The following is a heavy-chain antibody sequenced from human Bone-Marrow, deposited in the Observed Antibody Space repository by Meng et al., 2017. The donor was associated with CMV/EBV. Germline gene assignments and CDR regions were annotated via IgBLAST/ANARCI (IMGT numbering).Heavy chain of an antibody. V-gene: IGHV3-15*01. D-gene: IGHD3-10*01. J-gene: IGHJ4*02. CDR3: TTDAALLPYYFTY. CDR2: IKRRVDGGTT. Sequence: GESLKISCAASGFTFSNAWMSWVRQVPGKGPEWVARIKRRVDGGTTDYAAPVKGRFTVSRDDSTTTLYLQMNSLKAEDTAVYYCTTDAALLPYYFTYWGQGTLGTVSS. CDR1: GFTFSNAW.